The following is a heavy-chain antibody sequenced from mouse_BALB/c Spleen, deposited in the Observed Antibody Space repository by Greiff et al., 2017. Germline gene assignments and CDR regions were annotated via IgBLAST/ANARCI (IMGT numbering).Heavy chain of an antibody. D-gene: IGHD2-14*01. Sequence: VQGVESGPGLVQPSQSLSITCTVSGFSLTSYGVHWVRQSPGKGLEWLGVIWSGGSTDYNAAFISRLSISKDNSKSQVFFKMNSLQTDDTAMYYCARDLYYRYGFDYWGQGTTLTVSS. CDR1: GFSLTSYG. V-gene: IGHV2-2*01. CDR3: ARDLYYRYGFDY. CDR2: IWSGGST. J-gene: IGHJ2*01.